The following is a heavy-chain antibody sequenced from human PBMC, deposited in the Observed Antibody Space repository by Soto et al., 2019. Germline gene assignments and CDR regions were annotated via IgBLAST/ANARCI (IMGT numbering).Heavy chain of an antibody. D-gene: IGHD6-13*01. CDR3: ARCYSRSWPAYYYYGMDV. J-gene: IGHJ6*02. V-gene: IGHV3-21*01. CDR2: ISSSSSYI. CDR1: GFTFSSYS. Sequence: EVQLVESGGGLVKPGGSLRLSCAASGFTFSSYSMNWVRQAPGKGLEWVSSISSSSSYIYYADSVKGRFTISRDNAKNSLYLQMNSLRAEDTAVYYCARCYSRSWPAYYYYGMDVWGQGTTVTVSS.